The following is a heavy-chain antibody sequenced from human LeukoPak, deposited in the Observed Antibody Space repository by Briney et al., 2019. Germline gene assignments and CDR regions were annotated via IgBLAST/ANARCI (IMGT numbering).Heavy chain of an antibody. CDR2: IYYSGGI. CDR1: GGSISSSSYH. Sequence: ASETLSLTCTVSGGSISSSSYHWGWIRQPPGQGLEYIGTIYYSGGIYYKPSLKSRVTISVDTSKNQFSLKLSSVTAADTAIYYCATTRALTGGGFDYWGQGTLVTVSS. D-gene: IGHD1-14*01. V-gene: IGHV4-39*01. CDR3: ATTRALTGGGFDY. J-gene: IGHJ4*02.